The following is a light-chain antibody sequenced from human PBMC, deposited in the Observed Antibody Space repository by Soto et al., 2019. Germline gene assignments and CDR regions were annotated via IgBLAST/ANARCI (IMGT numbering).Light chain of an antibody. CDR2: EDS. J-gene: IGLJ2*01. CDR1: SGNIATNY. CDR3: QSFDSINHVV. V-gene: IGLV6-57*03. Sequence: NFMLTQPHSVSESPGKTVTISCTRSSGNIATNYVQWYQQRPGSAPTIVIYEDSERPSGVPDRFSGSFDSSSNSASLTISGLKTEDEADYYCQSFDSINHVVVGGGTKLTVL.